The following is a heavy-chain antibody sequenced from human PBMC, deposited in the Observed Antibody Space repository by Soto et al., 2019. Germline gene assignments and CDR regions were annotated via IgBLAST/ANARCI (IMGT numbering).Heavy chain of an antibody. CDR3: AKARLLMVFAEIDF. CDR1: EFTFTKYA. Sequence: GGSLRLSCAASEFTFTKYAMSWVRQAPGKGLEWVSGISGSGGSTYYADSVKGRFTISRDNSKNTLYLQMNSLRAEDTAVYYCAKARLLMVFAEIDFWGQGTLVTVSS. D-gene: IGHD2-8*01. CDR2: ISGSGGST. V-gene: IGHV3-23*01. J-gene: IGHJ4*02.